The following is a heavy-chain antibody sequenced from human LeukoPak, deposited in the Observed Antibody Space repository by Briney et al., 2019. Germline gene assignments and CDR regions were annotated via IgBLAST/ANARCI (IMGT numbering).Heavy chain of an antibody. D-gene: IGHD2-21*01. J-gene: IGHJ6*02. CDR2: ISAYNGNT. CDR3: ARVHVVLLHYYYYGMDV. V-gene: IGHV1-18*01. CDR1: GYTFTSYG. Sequence: EASVKVSCKASGYTFTSYGISWVRQAPGQGLEWMGWISAYNGNTNYAQKLQGRVTMTTDTSTSTAYMELRSLRSDDTAVYYCARVHVVLLHYYYYGMDVWGQGTTVTVSS.